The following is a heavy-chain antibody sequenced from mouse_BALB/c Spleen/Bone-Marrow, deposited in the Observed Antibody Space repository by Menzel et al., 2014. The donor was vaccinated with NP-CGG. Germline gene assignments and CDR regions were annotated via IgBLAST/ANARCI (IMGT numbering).Heavy chain of an antibody. V-gene: IGHV5-6-5*01. CDR2: ISSGGST. CDR1: GFTFSSYA. D-gene: IGHD1-2*01. CDR3: AREGGTTAHYYAMDF. J-gene: IGHJ4*01. Sequence: EVKVEESGGGLVKPGGSLKLSCAASGFTFSSYAMSWVRQTPEKRLEWVASISSGGSTYYPDSVKGRFTISRDNARNILYLQMSSLRSEDTAMYYCAREGGTTAHYYAMDFWGQGTSGTVSS.